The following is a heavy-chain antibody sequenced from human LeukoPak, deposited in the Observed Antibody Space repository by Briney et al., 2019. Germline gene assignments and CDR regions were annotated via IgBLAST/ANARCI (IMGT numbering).Heavy chain of an antibody. V-gene: IGHV3-48*03. CDR3: ARRTYHYDSSGYSTNY. Sequence: PGGSLRLSCAASGFTFSSYEMNWVRQAPGKGLEWVSYISSGGSTIFYTDSVKGRFTISRDNAKNSLDLQMNSLSAEDTAVYYCARRTYHYDSSGYSTNYWGQGTLVSVSS. D-gene: IGHD3-22*01. CDR2: ISSGGSTI. J-gene: IGHJ4*02. CDR1: GFTFSSYE.